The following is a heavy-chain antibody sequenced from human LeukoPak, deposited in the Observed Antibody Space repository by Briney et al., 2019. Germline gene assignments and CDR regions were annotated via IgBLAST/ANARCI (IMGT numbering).Heavy chain of an antibody. CDR2: INPTGTGT. Sequence: GASVKVSCKASGYTFSNYYMHWVRQAPGQGLEWMGLINPTGTGTNYAQKFRGRVTLTRDTSTTTVYMELSSLRSEDTAVYYCARDIVATIGDYFDYWGQGTLVTVSS. V-gene: IGHV1-46*01. D-gene: IGHD5-12*01. J-gene: IGHJ4*02. CDR1: GYTFSNYY. CDR3: ARDIVATIGDYFDY.